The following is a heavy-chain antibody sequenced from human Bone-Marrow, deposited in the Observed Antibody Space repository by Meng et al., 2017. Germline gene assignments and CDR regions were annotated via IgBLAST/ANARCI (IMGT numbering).Heavy chain of an antibody. J-gene: IGHJ5*02. Sequence: ASVKVSCKASGYTFTNHFIHWMRQAPGQGLEWMGRINPNSGGTNFALKFQGRVTMTRDTSIRTAYMELSRLRSDDTAVYYCARAPRESWFNPWARGPLAPFP. CDR2: INPNSGGT. CDR1: GYTFTNHF. V-gene: IGHV1-2*06. CDR3: ARAPRESWFNP.